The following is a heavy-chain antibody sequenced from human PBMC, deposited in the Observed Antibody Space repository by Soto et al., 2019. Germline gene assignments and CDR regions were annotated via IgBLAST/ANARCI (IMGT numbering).Heavy chain of an antibody. D-gene: IGHD3-10*01. J-gene: IGHJ6*02. V-gene: IGHV4-34*01. Sequence: SETLSLTCAVYGGSFSGYYWSWIRQPPGKGLEWIGEINHSGSTNYNPSLKIRVTISVDTSKNQFSLKLSSVTAADTAVYYCARGKVWFGELLHNYYYYGMDVWGQGTTITVSS. CDR1: GGSFSGYY. CDR3: ARGKVWFGELLHNYYYYGMDV. CDR2: INHSGST.